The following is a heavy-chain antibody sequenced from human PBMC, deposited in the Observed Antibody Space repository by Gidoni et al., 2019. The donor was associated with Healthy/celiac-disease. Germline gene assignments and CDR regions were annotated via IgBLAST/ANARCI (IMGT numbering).Heavy chain of an antibody. CDR2: IYHSGST. J-gene: IGHJ6*02. CDR1: GGSIRSSTW. CDR3: ARDGANYDFWSGYLAGMDV. Sequence: QVQLQESGPGLVKPSGTLSLTCAVSGGSIRSSTWWGWVRQPPGKGLEWIGEIYHSGSTNYNPSLKSRVTISVDKSKNQFSLKLSSVTAADTAVYYCARDGANYDFWSGYLAGMDVWGQGTTVTVSS. D-gene: IGHD3-3*01. V-gene: IGHV4-4*02.